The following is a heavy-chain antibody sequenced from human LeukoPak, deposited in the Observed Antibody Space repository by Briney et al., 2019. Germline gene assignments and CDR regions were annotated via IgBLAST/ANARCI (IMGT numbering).Heavy chain of an antibody. CDR3: ARVARSSGWSYYFDY. CDR1: GFTFSSYA. Sequence: GRPLRLSCAASGFTFSSYAVHWVRQAPGKGLEWVAVISYDESNKYYADSVKGRFTISRDNSKNTLYLQMNSLRAEDTAVYYCARVARSSGWSYYFDYWGQGNLVTVSS. J-gene: IGHJ4*02. D-gene: IGHD6-19*01. V-gene: IGHV3-30*04. CDR2: ISYDESNK.